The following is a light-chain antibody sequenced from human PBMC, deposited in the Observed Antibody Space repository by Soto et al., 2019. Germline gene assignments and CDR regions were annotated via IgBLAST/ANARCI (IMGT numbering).Light chain of an antibody. J-gene: IGKJ1*01. CDR3: QQYGSSWT. CDR2: GVS. V-gene: IGKV3-20*01. Sequence: EIVLTQSPGTLSLSPGERATLSCRASQSVSRTYLAWYQQKPGQAPRLLIHGVSSRATGIPDRFSGSGSGTDFTLTISRLEPEDFAVYYCQQYGSSWTFGQGTKVDIK. CDR1: QSVSRTY.